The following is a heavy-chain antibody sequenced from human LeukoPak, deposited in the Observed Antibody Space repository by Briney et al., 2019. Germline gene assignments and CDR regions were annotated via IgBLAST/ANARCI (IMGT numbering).Heavy chain of an antibody. CDR2: IYYSGST. CDR3: ARRLTMVRGVIRAYYYYYMDV. Sequence: SETLSLTCTVSGGSISSGFYYWGWIRQPPGKGLEWIGSIYYSGSTYYNPSLKSRVTISVDTSKNQFSLKLSSVTAADTAVYYCARRLTMVRGVIRAYYYYYMDVWGKGTTVTISS. J-gene: IGHJ6*03. CDR1: GGSISSGFYY. D-gene: IGHD3-10*01. V-gene: IGHV4-39*07.